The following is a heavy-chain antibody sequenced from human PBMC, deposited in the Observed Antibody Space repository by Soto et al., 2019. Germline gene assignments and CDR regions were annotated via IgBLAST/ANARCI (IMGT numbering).Heavy chain of an antibody. CDR2: ITTAGDT. V-gene: IGHV3-13*01. Sequence: GGSLRLSCAASGFTFSNYDMHWVPQVTGKGLEWVSGITTAGDTYYPGSVKGRFTISREKAKNSLYLQMNSLSAGDTAVYYCARELHGGSYGMDVWGQGTTVTVSS. J-gene: IGHJ6*02. CDR1: GFTFSNYD. CDR3: ARELHGGSYGMDV.